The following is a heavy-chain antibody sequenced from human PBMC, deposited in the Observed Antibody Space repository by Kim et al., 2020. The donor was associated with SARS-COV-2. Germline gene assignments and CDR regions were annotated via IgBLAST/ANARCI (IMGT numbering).Heavy chain of an antibody. J-gene: IGHJ4*02. D-gene: IGHD3-10*01. V-gene: IGHV3-74*01. Sequence: DSVNGRFTISRDNAKNTLYLQMNSLRAEDTAVYYCARVVDYYGSGASFDYWGQGTLVTVSS. CDR3: ARVVDYYGSGASFDY.